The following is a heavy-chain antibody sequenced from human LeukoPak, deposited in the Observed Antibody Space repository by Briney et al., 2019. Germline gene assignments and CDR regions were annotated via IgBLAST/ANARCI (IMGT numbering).Heavy chain of an antibody. CDR3: TREYSSSSDY. J-gene: IGHJ4*02. V-gene: IGHV4-39*02. CDR2: IHYSGNT. Sequence: SETLSLTCAVSGGSISSSSHHWSWVRQPPGKGLEWIGSIHYSGNTYYNPSLKSRVTISVDTSKNQFSLKLTSVTAADTAVYYCTREYSSSSDYWGQGTLVTVSS. D-gene: IGHD6-6*01. CDR1: GGSISSSSHH.